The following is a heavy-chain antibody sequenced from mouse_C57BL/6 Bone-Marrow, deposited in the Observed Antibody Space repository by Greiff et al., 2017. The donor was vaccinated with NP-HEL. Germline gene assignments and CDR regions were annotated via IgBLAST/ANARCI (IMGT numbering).Heavy chain of an antibody. CDR1: GFSFNAYA. J-gene: IGHJ3*01. CDR2: IRSNSNNYAS. CDR3: VRGRLRLAY. Sequence: EVKLMESGGGLVQPKGSLKLSCAASGFSFNAYAMNWVRQAPGKGFEWVARIRSNSNNYASYHDDSVKDRFTISREDSESMLYLQMNNLKTAATAMYYRVRGRLRLAYWGQGTLVTVSA. V-gene: IGHV10-1*01. D-gene: IGHD2-4*01.